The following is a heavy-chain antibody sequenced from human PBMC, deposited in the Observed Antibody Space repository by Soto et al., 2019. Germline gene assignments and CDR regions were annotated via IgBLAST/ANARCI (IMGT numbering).Heavy chain of an antibody. CDR1: GFTFTNYG. CDR3: TRDPYGGSRYYFDS. D-gene: IGHD1-26*01. CDR2: IWYDGSNR. Sequence: QVQLVESGGGVVQPGRSLRLSCAASGFTFTNYGMHWVRQAPGKGLEWVAVIWYDGSNRFYADSVKGRFTISKDNSQNMLYLQMHSLRPEDTALYYCTRDPYGGSRYYFDSWGQGTLVTVSS. V-gene: IGHV3-33*01. J-gene: IGHJ4*02.